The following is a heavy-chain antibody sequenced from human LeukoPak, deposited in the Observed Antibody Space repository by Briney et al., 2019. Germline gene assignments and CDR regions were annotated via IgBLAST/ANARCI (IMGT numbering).Heavy chain of an antibody. CDR1: GYTFSSNY. D-gene: IGHD6-19*01. Sequence: ASVKVSCKASGYTFSSNYMHWVRPAPGKGLEWMGIINPSGGIKSYAQKFQGRVTMTRYTSISTAYMELSRLRSDDTAVYYCARDNPRLVRDYDAFDIWGQGTMVTVSS. V-gene: IGHV1-46*01. CDR2: INPSGGIK. CDR3: ARDNPRLVRDYDAFDI. J-gene: IGHJ3*02.